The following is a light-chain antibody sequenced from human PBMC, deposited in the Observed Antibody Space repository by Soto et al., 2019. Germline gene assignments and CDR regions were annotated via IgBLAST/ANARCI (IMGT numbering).Light chain of an antibody. Sequence: EIVLTQSLGTLSLSPGERATLSCRASESVRSSYLAWYQQKPGQAPRLLIYGASTRATGIPDRFTGSGSGTDFTLSVSRLEPEDFAVYLCQQYGSSPATFGQGTKVDIK. CDR1: ESVRSSY. CDR2: GAS. J-gene: IGKJ1*01. CDR3: QQYGSSPAT. V-gene: IGKV3-20*01.